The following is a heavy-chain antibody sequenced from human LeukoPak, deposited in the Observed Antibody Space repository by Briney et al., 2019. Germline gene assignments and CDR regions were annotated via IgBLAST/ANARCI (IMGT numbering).Heavy chain of an antibody. CDR3: ARGGAAMATPYYYYYMDV. D-gene: IGHD5-18*01. CDR2: INHSGST. V-gene: IGHV4-34*01. CDR1: GGSLSGYY. J-gene: IGHJ6*03. Sequence: PSETLSLTCAVYGGSLSGYYWSWIRQPPGKGLEWIGEINHSGSTNYYPSLKSRVTISVDTSKNQFSLKLSSVTAADTAVYYCARGGAAMATPYYYYYMDVWAKGPRSPSP.